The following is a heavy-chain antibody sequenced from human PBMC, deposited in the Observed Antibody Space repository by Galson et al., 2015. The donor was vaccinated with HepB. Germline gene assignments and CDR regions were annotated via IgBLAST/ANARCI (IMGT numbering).Heavy chain of an antibody. D-gene: IGHD3-22*01. CDR3: ARDFESGGGSGYYYLGDY. J-gene: IGHJ4*02. CDR1: GFTFSSYA. V-gene: IGHV3-30*04. Sequence: SLRLSCAASGFTFSSYAMHWVRQAPGKGLEWVAVISYDGSNKYYADSVKGRFTISRDNSKNTLYLQMNSLRAEDTAVYYCARDFESGGGSGYYYLGDYWGQGTLVTVSS. CDR2: ISYDGSNK.